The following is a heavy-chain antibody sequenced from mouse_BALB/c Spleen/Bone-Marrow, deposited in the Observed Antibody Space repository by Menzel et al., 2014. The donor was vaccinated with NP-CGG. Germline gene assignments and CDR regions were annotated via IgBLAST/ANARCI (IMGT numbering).Heavy chain of an antibody. J-gene: IGHJ1*01. CDR2: INPSNGRS. CDR3: ARYNAYDWYFDV. D-gene: IGHD2-2*01. V-gene: IGHV1S81*02. CDR1: GYTFTSYW. Sequence: VQLQQSGAELVKPGASVKLSCKASGYTFTSYWMHWVKQRPGQGLEWIGEINPSNGRSNYSEKFKSKATLTVDKSSSTTYMQLSSLTSEDSAVYSCARYNAYDWYFDVWGAGTTVTGYS.